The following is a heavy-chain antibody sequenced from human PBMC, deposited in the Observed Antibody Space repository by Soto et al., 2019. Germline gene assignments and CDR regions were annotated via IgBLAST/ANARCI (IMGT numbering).Heavy chain of an antibody. Sequence: QVQLVQSGAEVKKPGSSVKVSCKASGGTFSSYAISWVRQAPGQGLEWMGGIIPIFGTANYAQKFQGRVTITADXXTXTXXMELSRLRSEDTAVYYCARGFSYYYDSSGYYPIDYWGQGTLVTVSS. CDR3: ARGFSYYYDSSGYYPIDY. CDR2: IIPIFGTA. V-gene: IGHV1-69*12. J-gene: IGHJ4*02. D-gene: IGHD3-22*01. CDR1: GGTFSSYA.